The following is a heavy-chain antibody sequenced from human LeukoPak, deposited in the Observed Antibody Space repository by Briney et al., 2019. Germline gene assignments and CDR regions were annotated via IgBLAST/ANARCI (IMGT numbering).Heavy chain of an antibody. CDR3: ARGLHFDWLSG. V-gene: IGHV4-59*01. D-gene: IGHD3-9*01. Sequence: SETLSLTCTVSGGSISSYYWSWIRQPPGKGLEWIGYIYYSGSTNYNPSLKSRVTISVDTSKNQFSLKLSSVTAADTAVYYCARGLHFDWLSGWGQGTLVTVSS. CDR2: IYYSGST. CDR1: GGSISSYY. J-gene: IGHJ4*02.